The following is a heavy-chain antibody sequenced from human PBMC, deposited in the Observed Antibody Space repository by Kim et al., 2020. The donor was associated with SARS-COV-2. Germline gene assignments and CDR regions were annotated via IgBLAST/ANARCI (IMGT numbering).Heavy chain of an antibody. CDR1: GFTFSSYA. V-gene: IGHV3-23*01. D-gene: IGHD3-22*01. J-gene: IGHJ4*01. Sequence: GGSLRLSCAASGFTFSSYAMSWVRQAPGKGLEWVSAISGSGGSNYYADSEKGRTIIFRNNSKNTLYLQMNITRADATAVYYCAKDSAAVISYYFDYWG. CDR2: ISGSGGSN. CDR3: AKDSAAVISYYFDY.